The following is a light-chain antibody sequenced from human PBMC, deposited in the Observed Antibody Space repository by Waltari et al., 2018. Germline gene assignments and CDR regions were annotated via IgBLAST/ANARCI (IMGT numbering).Light chain of an antibody. CDR2: GAS. CDR3: QQYNNWLEIT. V-gene: IGKV3D-15*01. J-gene: IGKJ3*01. CDR1: QSVGIN. Sequence: EIVMKQSPTTVLGSLGERATVSFRANQSVGINLAWYPQKPDQAPRLLIYGASTRATGIPARFSGSGSRTEFTLTISSLQSEDFAIYYCQQYNNWLEITFGPGTKVDIK.